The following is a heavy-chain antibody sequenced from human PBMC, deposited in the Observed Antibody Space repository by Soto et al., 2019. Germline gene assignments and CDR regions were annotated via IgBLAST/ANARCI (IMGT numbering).Heavy chain of an antibody. CDR3: AKDGARGSNAVDYGMDV. J-gene: IGHJ6*02. D-gene: IGHD1-26*01. CDR1: GFTFSSYG. CDR2: ISHDGSNK. V-gene: IGHV3-30*18. Sequence: GGSLRLSCAASGFTFSSYGRHWVRQAPGKGLEWVAVISHDGSNKYYADPLKGRFTFSRDNSKNTLYLQMNSLRAEDTAVYYCAKDGARGSNAVDYGMDVWGQGTTVTVSS.